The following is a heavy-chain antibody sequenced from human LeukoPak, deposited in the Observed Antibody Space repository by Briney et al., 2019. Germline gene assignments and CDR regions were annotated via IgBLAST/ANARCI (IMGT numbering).Heavy chain of an antibody. CDR2: ITGSGGNT. Sequence: GGSLGLSGAASGFTFTNYAMSWVRQAPGRGRGWVSAITGSGGNTYYADSVKGRFTISRDNSKNTVFLQMNSLRAEDTAVYYCAKWGDYDVLTGYYVSDYWGQGTLVTVSS. CDR1: GFTFTNYA. J-gene: IGHJ4*02. V-gene: IGHV3-23*01. D-gene: IGHD3-9*01. CDR3: AKWGDYDVLTGYYVSDY.